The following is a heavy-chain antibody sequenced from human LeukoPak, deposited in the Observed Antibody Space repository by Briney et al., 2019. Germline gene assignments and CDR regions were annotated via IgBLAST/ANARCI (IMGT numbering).Heavy chain of an antibody. D-gene: IGHD6-6*01. CDR3: AKDLSIAAFFDY. J-gene: IGHJ4*02. Sequence: SGGSLRLSCAASGFTFSSYALSWVRQAPGKGLEWVSAISGSGGNTFYADSVKGRFSISRDNSKNTLYLQMNSLRAEDTAVYYCAKDLSIAAFFDYWGQGTLVTVSS. CDR1: GFTFSSYA. V-gene: IGHV3-23*01. CDR2: ISGSGGNT.